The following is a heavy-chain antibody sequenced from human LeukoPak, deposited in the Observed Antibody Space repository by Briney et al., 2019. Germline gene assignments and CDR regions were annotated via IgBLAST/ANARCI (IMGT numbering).Heavy chain of an antibody. V-gene: IGHV4-34*01. CDR2: INHSGST. CDR1: GFTFSSYW. D-gene: IGHD3-10*01. J-gene: IGHJ4*02. Sequence: GSLRLSCAASGFTFSSYWMSWVRQPPGKGLEWIGEINHSGSTNYNPSLKSRVTISVDTSKNQFSLKLSSVTAADTAVYYCARQSSIVVTMPYFDYWGQGTLVTVSS. CDR3: ARQSSIVVTMPYFDY.